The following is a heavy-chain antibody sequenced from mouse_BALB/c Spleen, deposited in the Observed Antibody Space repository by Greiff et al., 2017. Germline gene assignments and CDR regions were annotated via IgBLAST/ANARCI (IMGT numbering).Heavy chain of an antibody. D-gene: IGHD1-1*01. CDR3: ARRDYSYAMDY. CDR2: ISSGGSYT. CDR1: GFTFSSYA. V-gene: IGHV5-9-3*01. J-gene: IGHJ4*01. Sequence: EVQVVESGGGLVKPGGSLKLSCAASGFTFSSYAMSWVRQTPEKRLEWVATISSGGSYTYYPDSVKGRFTISRDNAKNTLYLQMSSLRSEDTAMYYCARRDYSYAMDYWGQGTSVTVSS.